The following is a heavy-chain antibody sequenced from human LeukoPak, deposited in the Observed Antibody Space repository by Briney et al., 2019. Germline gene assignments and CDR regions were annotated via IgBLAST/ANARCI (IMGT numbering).Heavy chain of an antibody. CDR3: ARDRPRARYFDY. CDR2: IIPILNVP. Sequence: SVKASCKASGGTFSSYAISWVRQAPGQGLEWMVRIIPILNVPNYAQKFEGRVTITADKSTNTAYMELSSLKSEDTAVYFCARDRPRARYFDYWGQGALVSVPS. D-gene: IGHD2-15*01. CDR1: GGTFSSYA. V-gene: IGHV1-69*04. J-gene: IGHJ4*02.